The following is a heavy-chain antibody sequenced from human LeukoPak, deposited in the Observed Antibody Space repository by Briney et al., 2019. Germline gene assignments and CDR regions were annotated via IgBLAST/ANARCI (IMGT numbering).Heavy chain of an antibody. CDR1: GFTFSGSG. CDR2: IRRKTNNYAT. CDR3: TRHNYDRSGYGAFDI. D-gene: IGHD3-22*01. Sequence: GGSLRLSCAASGFTFSGSGIHWVRQASGKGLEWVGHIRRKTNNYATADAASVKGRFTFSRDDSKNTAYIQMNSLKTEDTAVYYCTRHNYDRSGYGAFDIWGQGTMVTVSS. J-gene: IGHJ3*02. V-gene: IGHV3-73*01.